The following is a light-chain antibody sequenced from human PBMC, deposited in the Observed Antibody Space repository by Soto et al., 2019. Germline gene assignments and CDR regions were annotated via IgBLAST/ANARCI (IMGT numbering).Light chain of an antibody. CDR1: QSVSSSY. CDR2: DAS. CDR3: QQRSNWPIT. J-gene: IGKJ5*01. V-gene: IGKV3D-20*02. Sequence: EIVLTKSPATLSLSPGERATLSCGASQSVSSSYLAWYQQKPGLAPRLLIYDASSRATGIPDRFSGSGSGTDFTLTISSLEPEDFAVYYCQQRSNWPITFGQGTRLEIK.